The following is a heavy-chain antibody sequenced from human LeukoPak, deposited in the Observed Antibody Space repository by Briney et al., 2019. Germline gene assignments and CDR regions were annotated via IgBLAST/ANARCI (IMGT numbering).Heavy chain of an antibody. V-gene: IGHV4-61*01. CDR3: ARVGAAAGSLDY. CDR1: GGSVSSGSYY. CDR2: IYYSGST. D-gene: IGHD6-13*01. Sequence: ASETLSLTCTVSGGSVSSGSYYWSWIRQPPGNGLEWIGYIYYSGSTNYNPSLKSRVTISVDTSKNQFSLKLSSVTAADTAVYYCARVGAAAGSLDYWGQGTLVTVSS. J-gene: IGHJ4*02.